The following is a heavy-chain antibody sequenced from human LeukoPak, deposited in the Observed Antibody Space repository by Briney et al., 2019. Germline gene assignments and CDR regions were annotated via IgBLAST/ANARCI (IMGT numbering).Heavy chain of an antibody. D-gene: IGHD3-22*01. J-gene: IGHJ3*02. Sequence: TSETLSLTCTVSGGSISDYYWSWIRQPPGMGLEWIGYIYYSGSTKYDPSLRSRVTISVDTSKNQFSLKLSSVTAADTAVYYCARANYYDNSGYSRGAFDIWGQGTVVTVSS. CDR2: IYYSGST. CDR3: ARANYYDNSGYSRGAFDI. V-gene: IGHV4-59*08. CDR1: GGSISDYY.